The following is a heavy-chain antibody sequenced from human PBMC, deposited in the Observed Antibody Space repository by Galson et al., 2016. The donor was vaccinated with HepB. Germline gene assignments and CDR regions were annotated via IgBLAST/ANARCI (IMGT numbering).Heavy chain of an antibody. D-gene: IGHD3-10*01. V-gene: IGHV1-18*01. J-gene: IGHJ4*02. CDR3: ARDRDNYGSGSDY. CDR2: ITTYSGDT. Sequence: PGQGLEWMGYITTYSGDTYYAPNLQGRVTMTTDTSTRTAYMELRSLRSDDTAVYYCARDRDNYGSGSDYWGQGTLVTVSS.